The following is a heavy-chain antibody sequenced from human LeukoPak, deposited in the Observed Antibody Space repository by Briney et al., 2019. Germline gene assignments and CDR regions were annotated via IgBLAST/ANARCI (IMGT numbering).Heavy chain of an antibody. V-gene: IGHV4-39*01. Sequence: SETLSLTCTVSGGSISSSSYYWGWIRQPPGKGLEWIGSIYYSGSTYYNPSLKSRVTISVDTSKNQFSLKLSSVTAADTAVYYCASRTKLGPGEDAFDIWGQGSMVTVSS. CDR1: GGSISSSSYY. D-gene: IGHD3-10*01. J-gene: IGHJ3*02. CDR3: ASRTKLGPGEDAFDI. CDR2: IYYSGST.